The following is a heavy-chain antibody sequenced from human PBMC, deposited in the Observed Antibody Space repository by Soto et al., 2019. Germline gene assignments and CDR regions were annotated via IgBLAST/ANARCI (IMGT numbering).Heavy chain of an antibody. J-gene: IGHJ3*02. V-gene: IGHV1-69*02. CDR1: GGTFSTYS. CDR3: TIGSWSGEVFDI. CDR2: IIPMLGIA. Sequence: QVQLVQSGAEVKKPGSSVKVSCKDSGGTFSTYSMFWVRQAPGQGLEWMGRIIPMLGIANYAQRFQDRVTITADKPTATDYMELSSPRSEDTALYYCTIGSWSGEVFDIWGQGTMVTVSS. D-gene: IGHD2-21*01.